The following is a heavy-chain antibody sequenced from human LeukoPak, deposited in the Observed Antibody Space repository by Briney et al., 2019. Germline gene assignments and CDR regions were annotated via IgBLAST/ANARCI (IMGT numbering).Heavy chain of an antibody. D-gene: IGHD1-7*01. J-gene: IGHJ4*02. V-gene: IGHV1-24*01. CDR3: VTVLTRNYALYYFDY. CDR1: GYTLTELS. Sequence: ASVKVSCKVSGYTLTELSMHWVRQAPGKGREWMGGFDPEDGETIYAQKFQGRVTMTEDTSTDTVYMELSSLRSEDTAVYYCVTVLTRNYALYYFDYWGQGTLVTGSS. CDR2: FDPEDGET.